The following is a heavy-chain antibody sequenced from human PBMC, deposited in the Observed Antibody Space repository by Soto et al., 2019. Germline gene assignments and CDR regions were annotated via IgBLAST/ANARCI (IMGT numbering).Heavy chain of an antibody. CDR2: IYYTGST. J-gene: IGHJ2*01. D-gene: IGHD3-22*01. CDR1: RGSLSSSSFY. Sequence: PSGTLSLTCIVPRGSLSSSSFYWSWIRQPPGRGLEWIGNIYYTGSTNYNPSLKSRVTMSVDTSKNQFSLKLSSVTAADTAVYYCARDPYYSDISGYYNYYFDFWGRGTLVTVSS. V-gene: IGHV4-61*01. CDR3: ARDPYYSDISGYYNYYFDF.